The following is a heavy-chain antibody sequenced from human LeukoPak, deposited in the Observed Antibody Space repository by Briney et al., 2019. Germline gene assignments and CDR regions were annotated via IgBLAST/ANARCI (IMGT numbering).Heavy chain of an antibody. V-gene: IGHV3-66*01. Sequence: GSLRLSCAASGFTVSSNYMSWVRQAPGKGLEWVSVIYSGGSTYYADSVKGRFTISRDNSKNTLYLQMNSLRAEDTAVYYCAGIAAAGTYFLDYWGQGTLVTVSS. D-gene: IGHD6-13*01. CDR2: IYSGGST. CDR3: AGIAAAGTYFLDY. J-gene: IGHJ4*02. CDR1: GFTVSSNY.